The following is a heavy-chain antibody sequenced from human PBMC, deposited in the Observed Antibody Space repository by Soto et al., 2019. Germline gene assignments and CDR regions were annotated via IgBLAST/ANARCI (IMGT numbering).Heavy chain of an antibody. V-gene: IGHV1-18*01. CDR2: ISPYTGNT. Sequence: QVQLVQSGDEVKKPGASVKVSCKASGYIFVNYGIAWVRQAPGQGLEWMGWISPYTGNTHSASKVQGRLTMTTDTYTETAYMDLGSLTSDDTAVYYCVMVDNYVTPTPQDVWGQGTTVTVSS. CDR1: GYIFVNYG. D-gene: IGHD3-16*01. J-gene: IGHJ6*02. CDR3: VMVDNYVTPTPQDV.